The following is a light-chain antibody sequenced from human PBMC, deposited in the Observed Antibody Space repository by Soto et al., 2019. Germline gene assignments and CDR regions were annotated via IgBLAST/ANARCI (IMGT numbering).Light chain of an antibody. CDR1: SSDVGAYNY. CDR3: FSHRGGDSHV. CDR2: GVT. V-gene: IGLV2-14*01. Sequence: QSALTQPASVSGSPGQSITISGTGTSSDVGAYNYVSWYQQYPGKAPKLMIYGVTNRPSGVSNRFSGSKTGNTASLTISGLQAEDEADYYCFSHRGGDSHVFGTGTKLTVL. J-gene: IGLJ1*01.